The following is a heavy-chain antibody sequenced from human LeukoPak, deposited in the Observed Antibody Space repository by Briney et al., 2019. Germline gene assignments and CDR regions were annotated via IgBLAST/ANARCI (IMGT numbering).Heavy chain of an antibody. Sequence: SETLSLTCAVYGGSFSGYYWGWIRQPPGKGLEWIGIISYNGTTYYNPSLKRRVTISVDTSKNQFSLRLNSVTAADTAVYYCARDCRMTLFGVVMRWFDPWGQGALVTVSS. D-gene: IGHD3-3*01. V-gene: IGHV4-34*01. CDR1: GGSFSGYY. CDR2: ISYNGTT. J-gene: IGHJ5*02. CDR3: ARDCRMTLFGVVMRWFDP.